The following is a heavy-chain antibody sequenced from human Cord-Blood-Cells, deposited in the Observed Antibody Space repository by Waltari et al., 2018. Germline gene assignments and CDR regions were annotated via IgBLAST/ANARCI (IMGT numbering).Heavy chain of an antibody. Sequence: EVQLVESGGGLVQPGGSLKLSCAASGFTFSGSAMHCVRQASGKGLEWVGRIRSKANSYATAYAASVKGRFTISRDDSKNTAYLQMNSLKTEDTAVYYCTSRYYYGSGSYKYYFDYWGQGTLVTVSS. V-gene: IGHV3-73*01. CDR3: TSRYYYGSGSYKYYFDY. CDR2: IRSKANSYAT. D-gene: IGHD3-10*01. J-gene: IGHJ4*02. CDR1: GFTFSGSA.